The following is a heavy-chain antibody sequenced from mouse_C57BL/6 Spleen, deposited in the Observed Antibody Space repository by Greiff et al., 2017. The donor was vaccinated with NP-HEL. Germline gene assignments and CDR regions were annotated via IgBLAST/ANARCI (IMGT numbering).Heavy chain of an antibody. J-gene: IGHJ3*01. D-gene: IGHD2-4*01. V-gene: IGHV1-64*01. CDR3: ARIYYDYGGFAY. CDR1: GYTFTSYW. CDR2: IHPNSGST. Sequence: VQLQQPGAELVKPGASVKLSCKASGYTFTSYWMHWVKQRPGQGLEWIGMIHPNSGSTNYNEKFKSKATLTVDKSSSTAYMQLSSLTSEDSAVYYCARIYYDYGGFAYWGQGTLVTVSA.